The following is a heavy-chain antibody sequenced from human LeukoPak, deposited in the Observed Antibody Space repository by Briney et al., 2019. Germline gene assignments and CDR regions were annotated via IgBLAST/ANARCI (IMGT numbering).Heavy chain of an antibody. D-gene: IGHD2-2*02. J-gene: IGHJ3*02. Sequence: ASVKVSCKASGYTFTGYYMHWVRQAPGQGLEWMGWISPNSGGTNYAQKFQGRVTMTRDTSISTAYMELSRLRSDDTAVYYCAREGPGVGYCSSTSCYTEAFDIWGQGTMVTVSS. CDR3: AREGPGVGYCSSTSCYTEAFDI. V-gene: IGHV1-2*02. CDR1: GYTFTGYY. CDR2: ISPNSGGT.